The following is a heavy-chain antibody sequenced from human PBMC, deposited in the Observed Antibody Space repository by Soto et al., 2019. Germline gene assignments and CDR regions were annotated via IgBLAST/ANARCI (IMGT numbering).Heavy chain of an antibody. V-gene: IGHV1-69*13. J-gene: IGHJ4*02. CDR3: AKANWAPITIFGVVIGYFDY. Sequence: ASVKVSCKASGGTFSSYAISWVRQAPGQGLEWMGGIIPIFGTANYAQKFQGRVTITADESTSTAYMELSSLRSEDTAVYYCAKANWAPITIFGVVIGYFDYWGQGTLVTVSS. D-gene: IGHD3-3*01. CDR2: IIPIFGTA. CDR1: GGTFSSYA.